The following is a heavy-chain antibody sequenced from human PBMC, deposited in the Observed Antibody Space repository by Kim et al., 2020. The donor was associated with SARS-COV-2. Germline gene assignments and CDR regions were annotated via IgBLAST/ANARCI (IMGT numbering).Heavy chain of an antibody. CDR1: GGSISSYY. Sequence: SETLSLTCTVSGGSISSYYWSWIRQPPGKGLEWIGYIYYSGSTNYNPSLKSRVTISVDTSKNQFSLKLSSVTAADTAVYYCARHARRIAPIDYWGQGTLV. V-gene: IGHV4-59*08. J-gene: IGHJ4*02. D-gene: IGHD6-13*01. CDR2: IYYSGST. CDR3: ARHARRIAPIDY.